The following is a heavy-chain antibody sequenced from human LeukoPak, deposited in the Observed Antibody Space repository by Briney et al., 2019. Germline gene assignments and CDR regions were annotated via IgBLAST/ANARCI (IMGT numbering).Heavy chain of an antibody. CDR2: ISYDGSNK. D-gene: IGHD6-13*01. V-gene: IGHV3-30*04. CDR1: GFTFSSYA. Sequence: GGSLRLSCAASGFTFSSYAMHWVRQAPGKGLEWVAVISYDGSNKYYADSVKGRFTISRDNSKNTLYLQMNSLRAEDTAVYYCARDIAAAGFFDYWGQGTLVTVSS. J-gene: IGHJ4*02. CDR3: ARDIAAAGFFDY.